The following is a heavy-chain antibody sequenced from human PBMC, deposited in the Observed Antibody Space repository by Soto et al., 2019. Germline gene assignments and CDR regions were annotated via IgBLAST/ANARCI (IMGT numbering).Heavy chain of an antibody. Sequence: PGGSLRLSCSASGFTFSSYAMHCVSQATGQGLEYVSAISSNGGSTYYADSVKGRFTISRDNSKNTLYLQMSSLRAEDTAVYYCVKHKGGIQLLGWFDPWGQGTLVTVAS. J-gene: IGHJ5*02. D-gene: IGHD5-18*01. V-gene: IGHV3-64D*06. CDR3: VKHKGGIQLLGWFDP. CDR2: ISSNGGST. CDR1: GFTFSSYA.